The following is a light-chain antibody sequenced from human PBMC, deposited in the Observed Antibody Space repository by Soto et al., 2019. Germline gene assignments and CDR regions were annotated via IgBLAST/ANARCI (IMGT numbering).Light chain of an antibody. CDR3: ISYTSDDVRYV. V-gene: IGLV2-14*01. CDR2: EVS. J-gene: IGLJ1*01. CDR1: NXDVGIYDF. Sequence: QSALTQPASVSGTPGQSNTISCTGSNXDVGIYDFVSWYQHHPGRAPKLIVSEVSHRPSGVSNRFSGSKSGNTASLTISGLQSEDEADYYCISYTSDDVRYVFGTGTKVTVL.